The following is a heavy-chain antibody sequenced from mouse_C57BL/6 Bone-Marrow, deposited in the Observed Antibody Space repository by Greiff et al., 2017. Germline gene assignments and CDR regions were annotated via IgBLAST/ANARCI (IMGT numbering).Heavy chain of an antibody. J-gene: IGHJ3*01. CDR2: ISSGGSYI. V-gene: IGHV5-6*01. Sequence: EVHLVESGGDLVKPGGSLKLSCAASGFTFSSYGMSWVRQTPDKRLEWVATISSGGSYIYYPDNVKGRITISRDNAKSTLYLQMSSLKSEDTAMYYCARHEGYDEGSSLAYWGQGTLVTVSA. CDR3: ARHEGYDEGSSLAY. CDR1: GFTFSSYG. D-gene: IGHD2-2*01.